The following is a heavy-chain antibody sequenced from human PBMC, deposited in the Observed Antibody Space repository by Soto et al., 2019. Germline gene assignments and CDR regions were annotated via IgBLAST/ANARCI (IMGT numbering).Heavy chain of an antibody. CDR3: AKLEGGWYFDS. CDR2: IVGSSGST. CDR1: GFSFSSYA. D-gene: IGHD1-26*01. V-gene: IGHV3-23*01. J-gene: IGHJ4*02. Sequence: GGSLRLSCAASGFSFSSYAMSWVRQAPGKGLEWVSSIVGSSGSTHYADSVKGRFTISRDNSKNTLYLQMNGLRAEDTAIYYCAKLEGGWYFDSWGQGSLVTVSS.